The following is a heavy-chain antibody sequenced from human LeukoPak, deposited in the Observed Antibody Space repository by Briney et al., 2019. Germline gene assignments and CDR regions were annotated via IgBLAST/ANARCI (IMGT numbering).Heavy chain of an antibody. J-gene: IGHJ4*02. Sequence: GASVKVSCKASGYTFTGYYMHWVRQAPGQGLEWMGWINPNSGGTNYAQKFQGRVTMTRDTSISTAYMKLSRLRSDDTAVYYCATPESGYSSGWFDYWGQGTLVTVSS. V-gene: IGHV1-2*02. CDR3: ATPESGYSSGWFDY. D-gene: IGHD6-19*01. CDR1: GYTFTGYY. CDR2: INPNSGGT.